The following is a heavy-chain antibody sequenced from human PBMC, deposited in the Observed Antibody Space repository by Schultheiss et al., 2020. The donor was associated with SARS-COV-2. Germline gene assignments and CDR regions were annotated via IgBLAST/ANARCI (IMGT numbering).Heavy chain of an antibody. CDR1: GFTFSSYW. Sequence: GGSLRLSCAASGFTFSSYWMHWVRQAPGKGLEWVAVISYDGSNKYYADSVKGRFTISRDNSKNTLYLQMNSLRAEDTAVYYCASLYYYDSSGYYHLPLDYWGQGTLVTVSS. CDR3: ASLYYYDSSGYYHLPLDY. V-gene: IGHV3-30*03. D-gene: IGHD3-22*01. CDR2: ISYDGSNK. J-gene: IGHJ4*02.